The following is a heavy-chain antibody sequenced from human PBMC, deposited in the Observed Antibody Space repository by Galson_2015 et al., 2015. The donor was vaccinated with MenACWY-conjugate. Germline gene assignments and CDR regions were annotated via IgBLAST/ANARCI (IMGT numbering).Heavy chain of an antibody. J-gene: IGHJ4*02. CDR2: INPSGGGT. CDR1: GYTFTSYY. Sequence: SVKVSCKAYGYTFTSYYMHWVRQAPGQGLEWMGIINPSGGGTSYAQKFQGRVTMTRDTATYTVYMELSSLKSEDTAVYYCAGPLRGGGWSLDYWGQGTLVTVPS. V-gene: IGHV1-46*01. D-gene: IGHD6-19*01. CDR3: AGPLRGGGWSLDY.